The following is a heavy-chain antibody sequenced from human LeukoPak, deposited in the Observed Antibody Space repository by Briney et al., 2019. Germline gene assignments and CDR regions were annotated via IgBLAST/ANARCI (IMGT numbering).Heavy chain of an antibody. D-gene: IGHD5-18*01. J-gene: IGHJ4*02. V-gene: IGHV3-53*01. Sequence: GGSLRLSCAASGFTVSSNYMSWVRQAPGKGLEWVSVIYSGGSTYYADSVKGRFTISRDNSKNTLYLQMNSLRAEDTAVYYCAKAPLDTGRFDYWGQGTLVTVSS. CDR2: IYSGGST. CDR1: GFTVSSNY. CDR3: AKAPLDTGRFDY.